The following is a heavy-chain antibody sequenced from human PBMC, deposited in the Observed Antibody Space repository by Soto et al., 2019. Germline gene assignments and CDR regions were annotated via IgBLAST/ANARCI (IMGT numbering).Heavy chain of an antibody. CDR2: MNPNSGNT. J-gene: IGHJ6*02. CDR3: ARFGSSPYYYGMDV. V-gene: IGHV1-8*01. CDR1: GYTFTSYD. D-gene: IGHD6-6*01. Sequence: QVQLVQSGAEVKKPGASVKVSCKASGYTFTSYDINWVRQATEQGLEWMGWMNPNSGNTGYAQKFQGRVTMTRNTSISTAYMELSSLRSEDTAVYYCARFGSSPYYYGMDVWGQGTTVTVSS.